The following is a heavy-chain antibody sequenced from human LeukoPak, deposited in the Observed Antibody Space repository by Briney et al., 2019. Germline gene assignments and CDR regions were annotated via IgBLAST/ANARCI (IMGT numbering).Heavy chain of an antibody. CDR3: AKNAHYQGYSYGGIDY. CDR2: ISYDGSDK. CDR1: GFTFGSYG. V-gene: IGHV3-30*18. J-gene: IGHJ4*02. D-gene: IGHD5-18*01. Sequence: GGSLRLSCAASGFTFGSYGVHWVRQAPGKGLEWVAVISYDGSDKYSADSVKGRFTISRDNSKNTLYLQMNSLRAEDTAVYYCAKNAHYQGYSYGGIDYWGQGTLVTVSS.